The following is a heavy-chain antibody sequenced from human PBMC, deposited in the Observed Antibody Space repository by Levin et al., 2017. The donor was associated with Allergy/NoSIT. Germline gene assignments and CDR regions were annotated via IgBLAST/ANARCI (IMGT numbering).Heavy chain of an antibody. J-gene: IGHJ6*02. CDR1: GGSLSSNNW. CDR3: ARESPSEGGMDV. CDR2: IYHSGST. Sequence: SETLSLTCAVSGGSLSSNNWWNWVRQPPGKGLEWIGEIYHSGSTNYNPSLKSRVTMSVDKSKNQFSLKLNSVTAADTAVYYCARESPSEGGMDVWGQGTTVTFSS. V-gene: IGHV4-4*02.